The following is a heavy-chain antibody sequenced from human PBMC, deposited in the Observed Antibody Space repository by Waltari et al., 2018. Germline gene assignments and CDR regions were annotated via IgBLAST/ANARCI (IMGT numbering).Heavy chain of an antibody. CDR3: ARYAHLVVRAAFDI. Sequence: QVQLVQSGAEVKKPGASVKVSCKASGYTFTGYYMHWVRQAPGQGLEWMGWMNPNRGGTNYAQKFQGRVTMTRDTSIITAYMELSRLRSDDTAVYYCARYAHLVVRAAFDIWGQGTMVTVSS. J-gene: IGHJ3*02. V-gene: IGHV1-2*02. D-gene: IGHD3-22*01. CDR2: MNPNRGGT. CDR1: GYTFTGYY.